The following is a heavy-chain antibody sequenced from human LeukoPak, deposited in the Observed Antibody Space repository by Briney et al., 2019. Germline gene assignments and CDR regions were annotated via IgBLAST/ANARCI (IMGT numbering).Heavy chain of an antibody. D-gene: IGHD6-13*01. Sequence: GGSLRLSCAASGFTFSSYTMNWVRQAPGKGLEWVSAISGSGGSTYYADSVKGRFTISRDNSKNTLYLQMNSLRAEDTAVYYCANSVAAAGSDFDYWGQGTLVTVSS. CDR3: ANSVAAAGSDFDY. CDR2: ISGSGGST. CDR1: GFTFSSYT. V-gene: IGHV3-23*01. J-gene: IGHJ4*02.